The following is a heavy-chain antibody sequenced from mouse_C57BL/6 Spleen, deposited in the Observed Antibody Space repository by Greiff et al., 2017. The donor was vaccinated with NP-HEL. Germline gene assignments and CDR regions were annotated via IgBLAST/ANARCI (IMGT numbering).Heavy chain of an antibody. CDR2: INPSNGGT. J-gene: IGHJ1*03. V-gene: IGHV1-53*01. CDR3: ARGGYWSYWYFDV. D-gene: IGHD2-3*01. CDR1: GYTFTSYW. Sequence: QVQLKQPGTELVKPGASVKLSCKASGYTFTSYWMHWVKQRPGQGLEWIGNINPSNGGTNYNEKFKSKATLTVDKSSSTAYMQLSSLTSEDSAVYYCARGGYWSYWYFDVWGTGTTVTVSS.